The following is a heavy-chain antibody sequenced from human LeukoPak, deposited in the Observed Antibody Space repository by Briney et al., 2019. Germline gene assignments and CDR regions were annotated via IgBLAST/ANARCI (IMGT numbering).Heavy chain of an antibody. CDR3: ARGGDGYNYVYYFDY. V-gene: IGHV1-69*13. J-gene: IGHJ4*02. CDR2: IIPIFGTA. D-gene: IGHD5-24*01. Sequence: SVKVSCKASGGTFSSYAISWVRQAPGQGLEWMGGIIPIFGTANYAQKFQGRVTITADESASTAYMELSSLRSEDPAVYYCARGGDGYNYVYYFDYWGQGTLVTVSS. CDR1: GGTFSSYA.